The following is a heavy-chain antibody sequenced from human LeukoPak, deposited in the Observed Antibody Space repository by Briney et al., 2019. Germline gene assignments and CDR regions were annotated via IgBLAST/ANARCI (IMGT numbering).Heavy chain of an antibody. D-gene: IGHD2-2*01. CDR2: ISGYASVS. CDR3: AKPYSTSLYRDAFHI. CDR1: GFTFRFYA. Sequence: GESLTLSCAVSGFTFRFYAMTWARHPPAKGLEWVSGISGYASVSKDADPVKGRFNISRDNSKNTLYLQLNSPRVEDPAIYYCAKPYSTSLYRDAFHIWGQGTMVPVSP. V-gene: IGHV3-23*01. J-gene: IGHJ3*02.